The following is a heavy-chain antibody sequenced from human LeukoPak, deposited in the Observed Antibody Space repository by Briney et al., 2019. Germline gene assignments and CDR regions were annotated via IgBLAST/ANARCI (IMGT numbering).Heavy chain of an antibody. CDR1: GGSFSGYN. CDR3: ATESYSRNFHY. V-gene: IGHV4-34*01. J-gene: IGHJ4*02. CDR2: INHSGST. Sequence: PSETLSLTWAVYGGSFSGYNWSWIRQPPGKGLEWIGEINHSGSTNYNPSLKSRVTISVDTSKNQFSLKLSSVTAADTAVYYCATESYSRNFHYWGQGTLVTVSS. D-gene: IGHD2-21*01.